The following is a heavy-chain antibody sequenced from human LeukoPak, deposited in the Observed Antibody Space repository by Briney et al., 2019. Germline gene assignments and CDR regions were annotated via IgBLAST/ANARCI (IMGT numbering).Heavy chain of an antibody. V-gene: IGHV3-21*04. J-gene: IGHJ4*02. CDR2: INSNGYYI. CDR1: GFTFSTFS. Sequence: GESLRLSCAASGFTFSTFSMNWVRQAPGKGLEWVSSINSNGYYIYYADSVEGRFTISRDNAKNSLYLQMNSLRAEDTAVYYCARAVGASEGVDYWGQGTLVTVSS. D-gene: IGHD1-26*01. CDR3: ARAVGASEGVDY.